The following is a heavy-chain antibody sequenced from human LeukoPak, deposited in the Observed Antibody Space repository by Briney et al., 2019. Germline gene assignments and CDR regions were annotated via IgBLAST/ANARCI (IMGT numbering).Heavy chain of an antibody. CDR2: IKSDGST. CDR3: ARAPSEIGGYSPEYFRH. V-gene: IGHV3-74*01. CDR1: GFTFSSYW. Sequence: GGSLRLSCAASGFTFSSYWMHWVRQAPGKGLVWVSRIKSDGSTNYADSVKGRFTISRDNAKNTVSLQMNSLRAKDTGVYYCARAPSEIGGYSPEYFRHWGQGTLVTVSS. J-gene: IGHJ1*01. D-gene: IGHD3-22*01.